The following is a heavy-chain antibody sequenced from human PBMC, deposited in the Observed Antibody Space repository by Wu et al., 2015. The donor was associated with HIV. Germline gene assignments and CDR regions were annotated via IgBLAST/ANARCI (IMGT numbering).Heavy chain of an antibody. D-gene: IGHD6-19*01. CDR2: IVTIFDTA. CDR3: ARNTDSVATSLYSLGV. J-gene: IGHJ6*02. CDR1: GGTFSNYA. Sequence: QVQLVQSGAEVKKPGSSVKVSCKASGGTFSNYAISWLRQAPGQGLEWMGGIVTIFDTANYAQKFQGRVTITADKSTSTAYMEVSSLKSEDTAVYYCARNTDSVATSLYSLGVWGQGTVVTVSS. V-gene: IGHV1-69*14.